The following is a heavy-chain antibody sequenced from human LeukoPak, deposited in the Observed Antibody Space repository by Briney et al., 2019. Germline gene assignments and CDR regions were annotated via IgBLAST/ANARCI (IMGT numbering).Heavy chain of an antibody. Sequence: GGSLRLSCAASGFTFSSYWMSWVRQAPGKGLEWVANIKQDGSEKYYVDSVKGRFTISRDNAKNSLYLQMNSLRAEDTAVYYCAREDITMVRGVTDYYYYMDVWGKGTTVTVPS. CDR1: GFTFSSYW. J-gene: IGHJ6*03. CDR2: IKQDGSEK. V-gene: IGHV3-7*01. D-gene: IGHD3-10*01. CDR3: AREDITMVRGVTDYYYYMDV.